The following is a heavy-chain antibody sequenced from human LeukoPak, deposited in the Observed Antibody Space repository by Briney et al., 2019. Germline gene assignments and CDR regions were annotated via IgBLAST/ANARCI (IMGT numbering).Heavy chain of an antibody. CDR2: INPKNGGT. V-gene: IGHV1-2*02. Sequence: ASVRVSCKTSGYTFPTYYVHWVRQAPGQGLEWMGWINPKNGGTKYARKFQDRVTTTRDTSISTAYMELSGLTSDDTGVYYCTRVSGDLIYDAFDVWGQGTLVTVSS. CDR1: GYTFPTYY. D-gene: IGHD3-10*02. J-gene: IGHJ3*01. CDR3: TRVSGDLIYDAFDV.